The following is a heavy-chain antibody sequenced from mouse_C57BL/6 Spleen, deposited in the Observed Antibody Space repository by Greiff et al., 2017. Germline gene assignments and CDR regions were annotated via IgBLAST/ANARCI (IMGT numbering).Heavy chain of an antibody. CDR1: GYTFTSYW. D-gene: IGHD2-1*01. CDR3: ARGGNYGFAY. Sequence: QVHVKQSGAELVRPGSSVKLSCKASGYTFTSYWMHWVKQRPIQGLEWIGNIDPSDSETHYNQKFKDKATLTVDKSSSTAYMQLSSLTSEDSAVYYCARGGNYGFAYWGQGTLVTVSA. J-gene: IGHJ3*01. CDR2: IDPSDSET. V-gene: IGHV1-52*01.